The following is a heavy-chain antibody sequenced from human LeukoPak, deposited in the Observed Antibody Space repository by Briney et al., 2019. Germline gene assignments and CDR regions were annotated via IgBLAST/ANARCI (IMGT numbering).Heavy chain of an antibody. D-gene: IGHD2-2*01. Sequence: ASVKVSCKASGYAFTGYYMHWVRQAPGQGLEWMGWINPNSGGTNYAQKFQGRVTMTRDTSISTAYMELSRLRSDDTAVYYCASSVVVPAAQFRYWGQGTVVTVSS. CDR3: ASSVVVPAAQFRY. V-gene: IGHV1-2*02. J-gene: IGHJ4*02. CDR2: INPNSGGT. CDR1: GYAFTGYY.